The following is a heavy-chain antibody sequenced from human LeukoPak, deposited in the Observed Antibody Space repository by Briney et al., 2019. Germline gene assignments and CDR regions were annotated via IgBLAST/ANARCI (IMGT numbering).Heavy chain of an antibody. CDR3: ARGLYSSSVGGPMDV. D-gene: IGHD6-6*01. V-gene: IGHV1-69*13. CDR2: IIPIFGTA. CDR1: GGTFSSYA. Sequence: SVKVSCKASGGTFSSYAISWVRQAPGQGLEWMGGIIPIFGTANYAQKFQGRVTITADESTSTAYMELSSLRSEDMAVYYCARGLYSSSVGGPMDVWGKGTTVTVSS. J-gene: IGHJ6*03.